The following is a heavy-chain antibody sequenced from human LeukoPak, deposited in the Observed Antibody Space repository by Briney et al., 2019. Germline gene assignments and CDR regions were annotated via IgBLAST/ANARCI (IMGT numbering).Heavy chain of an antibody. V-gene: IGHV3-7*01. CDR3: ARERWDYYDSSGYLNWFDP. D-gene: IGHD3-22*01. CDR1: GFTFSSYW. Sequence: PGGSLRLSCAASGFTFSSYWMSWVRQAPGKGLEWVANIKQDGSEKYYVDSVKGRFTISRDNAKNSLYLQMNSLGAEDTAVYYCARERWDYYDSSGYLNWFDPWGQGTLVTVSS. J-gene: IGHJ5*02. CDR2: IKQDGSEK.